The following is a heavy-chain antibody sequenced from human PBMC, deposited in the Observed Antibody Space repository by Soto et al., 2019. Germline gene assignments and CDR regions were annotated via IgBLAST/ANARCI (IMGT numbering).Heavy chain of an antibody. CDR2: IHYSGTT. V-gene: IGHV4-59*01. J-gene: IGHJ4*02. CDR1: GGSMRNYS. D-gene: IGHD6-25*01. CDR3: AAGDASSGNLAPYYLDF. Sequence: SQTLPLTCTVSGGSMRNYSWTWIRQPPGKGLEWIGYIHYSGTTSFFPSYNPSLRRRVTISEDTSKNQFSLKLLSVTTADMAVYFCAAGDASSGNLAPYYLDFWGQGTGVTVSS.